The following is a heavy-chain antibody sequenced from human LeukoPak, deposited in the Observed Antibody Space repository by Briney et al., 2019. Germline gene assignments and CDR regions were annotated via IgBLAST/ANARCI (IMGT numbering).Heavy chain of an antibody. J-gene: IGHJ4*02. D-gene: IGHD3-16*01. CDR3: ARDHGDGYTDY. Sequence: SETLSLTCTVPGGSISSYYWSWIRQPPGKGLEWIGYIYYSGSTNHNPSLKSRVTISVDTSKNQFSLKLSSVTAADTAVYYCARDHGDGYTDYWGQGTLVTVSS. CDR1: GGSISSYY. CDR2: IYYSGST. V-gene: IGHV4-59*01.